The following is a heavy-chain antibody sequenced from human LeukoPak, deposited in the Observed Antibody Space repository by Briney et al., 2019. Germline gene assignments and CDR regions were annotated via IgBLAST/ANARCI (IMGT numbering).Heavy chain of an antibody. J-gene: IGHJ4*02. CDR2: IYYSGST. D-gene: IGHD5-12*01. CDR3: AREPNDSGYDSSSGSYFAY. CDR1: GGSISSYY. Sequence: SETLSLTCTVSGGSISSYYWSCIRQPPGKGLEWVGYIYYSGSTNYNPSLRSRVTISVDTSKNQFCLKLSSVTAADTAVYYCAREPNDSGYDSSSGSYFAYWGQGTLVTVSS. V-gene: IGHV4-59*12.